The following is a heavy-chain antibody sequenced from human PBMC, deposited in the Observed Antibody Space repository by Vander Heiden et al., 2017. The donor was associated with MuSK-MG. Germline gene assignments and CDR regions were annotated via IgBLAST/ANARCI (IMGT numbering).Heavy chain of an antibody. CDR3: ARDHSSSWFGRAFDI. D-gene: IGHD6-13*01. Sequence: QAQLVQSGAEVKKPGSSATVSCKASGVTFRSYGISWVRQAPGQGLEWMGGIIPICGTANYAQKFQGRVTITADKSTSTAYMELSSLRSEDTAVYYCARDHSSSWFGRAFDIWGQGTMVTVSS. CDR2: IIPICGTA. J-gene: IGHJ3*02. CDR1: GVTFRSYG. V-gene: IGHV1-69*06.